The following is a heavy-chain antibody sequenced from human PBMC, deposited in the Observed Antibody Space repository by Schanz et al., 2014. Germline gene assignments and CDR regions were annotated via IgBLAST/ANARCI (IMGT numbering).Heavy chain of an antibody. V-gene: IGHV1-3*01. Sequence: QVQLVQSGAEVKKPGASVKVSCKASGYSFISHAIHWVRQAPGQRLEWMRWINAANGNTRYSQKLQGRVTITRDTSASTAYMELSSLRSEDTAVYYGARVRYCSGGRCYQDNGFDSWGQGTRVIVSS. D-gene: IGHD2-15*01. CDR1: GYSFISHA. J-gene: IGHJ5*01. CDR3: ARVRYCSGGRCYQDNGFDS. CDR2: INAANGNT.